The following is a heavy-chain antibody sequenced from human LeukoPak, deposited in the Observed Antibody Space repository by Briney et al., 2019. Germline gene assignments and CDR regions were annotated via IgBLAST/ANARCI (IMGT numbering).Heavy chain of an antibody. CDR3: ARDPGNYYGSGTGDYFDY. V-gene: IGHV1-18*01. CDR1: GYTFTSYG. D-gene: IGHD3-10*01. CDR2: ISAYNGNT. J-gene: IGHJ4*02. Sequence: VSSVKVSCKASGYTFTSYGISWVRQAPGQGLEWMGWISAYNGNTNYAQKLQGRVTMTTDTSTSTAYMELRSLRSDDTAVYYCARDPGNYYGSGTGDYFDYWGQGTLVTVSS.